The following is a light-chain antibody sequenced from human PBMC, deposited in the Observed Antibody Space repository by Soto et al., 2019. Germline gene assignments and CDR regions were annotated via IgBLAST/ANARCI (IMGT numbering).Light chain of an antibody. Sequence: QSVLTQPPSVSGAPGQRVTISCTGSSSNIGAGYDVSWYQQLPGTAPKLLIYVNNNRPSGVPDRFSGSKSGTSASLGITGLQAGDEADYFCQSFDSSLSVVVFGGGTKLTVL. J-gene: IGLJ2*01. CDR2: VNN. V-gene: IGLV1-40*01. CDR3: QSFDSSLSVVV. CDR1: SSNIGAGYD.